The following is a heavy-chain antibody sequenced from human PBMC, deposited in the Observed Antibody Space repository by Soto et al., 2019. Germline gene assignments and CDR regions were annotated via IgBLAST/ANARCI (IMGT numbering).Heavy chain of an antibody. CDR1: GYIFTGYY. D-gene: IGHD6-19*01. J-gene: IGHJ4*02. CDR3: ATSRISIAVAGETEYYFDY. CDR2: INPNSGDT. V-gene: IGHV1-2*04. Sequence: ASVKVSCKASGYIFTGYYMHWVRQAPGQGLEWMGWINPNSGDTNYTQKFQGWVTMTRDTSISTAYMELSRLRSDDTAVYYCATSRISIAVAGETEYYFDYWGQGTPVTISS.